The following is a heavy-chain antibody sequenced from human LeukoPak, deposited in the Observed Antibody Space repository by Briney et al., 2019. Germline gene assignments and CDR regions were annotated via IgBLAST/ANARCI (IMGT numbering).Heavy chain of an antibody. Sequence: SGGSLRLSCAASGFTFSSYGMHWVRQVPGKRPVWVSRINDDGSDTIYADSVRGRFTISRDDAKNTVYLQMNNLRAEDTAVYYCVRGGPSTWSWGQGTLVTVSS. J-gene: IGHJ5*02. D-gene: IGHD2-15*01. CDR2: INDDGSDT. V-gene: IGHV3-74*01. CDR1: GFTFSSYG. CDR3: VRGGPSTWS.